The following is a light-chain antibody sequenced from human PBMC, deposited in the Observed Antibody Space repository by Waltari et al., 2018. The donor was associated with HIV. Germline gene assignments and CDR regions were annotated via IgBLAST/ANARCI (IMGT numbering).Light chain of an antibody. CDR2: AAS. V-gene: IGKV1-NL1*01. CDR1: QAISNS. J-gene: IGKJ1*01. CDR3: QQYYSTTTWT. Sequence: DIQLTQSPASLSASVGDRVTITCRASQAISNSIAWYQQRPGKAPRLLLFAASRLETGVTSRFIGSGSGTFFTLTIISLQPGDFATYYCQQYYSTTTWTFGQG.